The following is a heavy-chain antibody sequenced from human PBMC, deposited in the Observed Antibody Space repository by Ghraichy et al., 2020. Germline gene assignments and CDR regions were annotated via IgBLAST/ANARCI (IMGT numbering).Heavy chain of an antibody. J-gene: IGHJ5*02. D-gene: IGHD2-2*01. CDR1: GYTFTGYY. CDR3: ATHCSSTSCYLANWFDP. CDR2: INPNSGGT. V-gene: IGHV1-2*02. Sequence: ASVKVSCKASGYTFTGYYMHWVRQAPGQGLEWMGWINPNSGGTNYAQKFQGRVTMTRDTSISPAYMELSRLRSDDTAVYYCATHCSSTSCYLANWFDPWGQGTLVTVSS.